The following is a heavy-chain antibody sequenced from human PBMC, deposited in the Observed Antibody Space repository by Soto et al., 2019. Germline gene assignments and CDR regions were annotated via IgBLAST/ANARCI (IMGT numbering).Heavy chain of an antibody. D-gene: IGHD6-19*01. Sequence: GGSLRLSCAASGFTFSSYSMNWVRQAPGKGLEWVSSISSSSSYVYYADSVKGRFTISRDNAKNSLYLQMNSLRAEDTAVYYCARGKYSSGWEFDHWGQGTLVTVSS. CDR1: GFTFSSYS. CDR2: ISSSSSYV. V-gene: IGHV3-21*01. J-gene: IGHJ4*02. CDR3: ARGKYSSGWEFDH.